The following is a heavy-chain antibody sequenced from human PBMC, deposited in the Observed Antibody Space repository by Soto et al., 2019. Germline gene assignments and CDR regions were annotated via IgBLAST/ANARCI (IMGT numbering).Heavy chain of an antibody. V-gene: IGHV3-23*01. CDR1: GLTFSKYA. CDR3: AKDRGLGGGSCFDY. D-gene: IGHD2-15*01. CDR2: ISGSGDNT. J-gene: IGHJ4*02. Sequence: EVQLLESGGGLVQPGGSLRLSCAASGLTFSKYAMSWVRQAPGKGLEWVAAISGSGDNTYYTDSVKGRFTMSRDNYKNMLYLQMNSLRAEDTAVYYCAKDRGLGGGSCFDYLGQGTLVTVSS.